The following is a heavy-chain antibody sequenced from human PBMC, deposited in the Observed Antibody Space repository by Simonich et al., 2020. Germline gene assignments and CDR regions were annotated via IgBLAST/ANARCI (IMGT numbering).Heavy chain of an antibody. V-gene: IGHV1-2*02. CDR1: GYTFTGYY. D-gene: IGHD7-27*01. CDR2: FHPQRGGK. CDR3: ARGPRPLNWGREAFDI. Sequence: QVKLVQAGAEVKKTGASVTVSCKAYGYTFTGYYMHWVRQAPGQGREWRGVFHPQRGGKKYEQKFPGRVPITRDTSISTAYMELSRLRSDDTAVYYCARGPRPLNWGREAFDIWGQGTMVTVSS. J-gene: IGHJ3*02.